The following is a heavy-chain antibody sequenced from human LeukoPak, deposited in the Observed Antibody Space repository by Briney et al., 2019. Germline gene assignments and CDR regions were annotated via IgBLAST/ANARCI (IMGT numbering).Heavy chain of an antibody. CDR3: AQTYQDSSWHL. CDR1: GGSLSGYY. V-gene: IGHV4-34*01. D-gene: IGHD6-13*01. J-gene: IGHJ5*02. CDR2: INHSGST. Sequence: SETLSLSCAVYGGSLSGYYWSWIRQSPGKGLEWIGEINHSGSTNYNPSLKSRVTISVDTSKNQFSLRLPSVTAADTAVYYCAQTYQDSSWHLWGQGTLVTVSS.